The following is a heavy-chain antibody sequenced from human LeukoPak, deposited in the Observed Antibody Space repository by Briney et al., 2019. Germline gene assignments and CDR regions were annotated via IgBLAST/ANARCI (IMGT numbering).Heavy chain of an antibody. V-gene: IGHV3-7*01. CDR3: ARDASALY. D-gene: IGHD4/OR15-4a*01. Sequence: GGSLRLSCAGSGFTFSRYAMSWVRQAPGKGLEWVASIKPDGSEKYYLDSVKGRFTISRDNARDSLYLQMNSLRDDDTSVYFCARDASALYWGRGTLVTVSS. CDR1: GFTFSRYA. J-gene: IGHJ4*02. CDR2: IKPDGSEK.